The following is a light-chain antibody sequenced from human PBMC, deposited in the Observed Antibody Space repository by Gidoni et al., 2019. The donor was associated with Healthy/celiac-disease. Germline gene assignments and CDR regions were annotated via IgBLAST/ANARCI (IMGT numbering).Light chain of an antibody. CDR2: GAS. CDR1: QSVSSSY. J-gene: IGKJ4*01. CDR3: QQYGSSPPLT. Sequence: DIVLTQSPGTLSLSPGERATLSCRASQSVSSSYLAWYQQKPGQAPRLLIYGASSRATGIPERFSGSGSGTDFTLTISRLEPEDFAVYYCQQYGSSPPLTFGGGTKVEIK. V-gene: IGKV3-20*01.